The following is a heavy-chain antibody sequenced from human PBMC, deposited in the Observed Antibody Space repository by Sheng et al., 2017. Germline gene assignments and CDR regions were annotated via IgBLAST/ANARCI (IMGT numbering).Heavy chain of an antibody. CDR1: GGTFSSYT. V-gene: IGHV1-69*02. D-gene: IGHD2-15*01. J-gene: IGHJ4*02. Sequence: QVQLVQSGAEVKKPGSSVKVSCKASGGTFSSYTISWVRQAPGQGLEWMGRIIPILGIANYAQKFQGRVTITADKSTSTAYMELSSLRSEDTAVYYCARGYCSGGSCRNYQRVLDYWGPGNPGHRLL. CDR3: ARGYCSGGSCRNYQRVLDY. CDR2: IIPILGIA.